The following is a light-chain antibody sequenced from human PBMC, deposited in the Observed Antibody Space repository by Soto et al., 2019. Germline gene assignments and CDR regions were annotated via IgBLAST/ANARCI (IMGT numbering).Light chain of an antibody. CDR1: DNIGPW. V-gene: IGKV1-5*03. Sequence: DIQMTQSPSTLSASIGDRVAITCRASDNIGPWVAWYQQKPGKAPKLLIYKASTLETGAPSRFAGSGSGAGFTLTITRLQPDDSATYFCQQYSHLVTFGQGTKVDIK. CDR3: QQYSHLVT. CDR2: KAS. J-gene: IGKJ2*01.